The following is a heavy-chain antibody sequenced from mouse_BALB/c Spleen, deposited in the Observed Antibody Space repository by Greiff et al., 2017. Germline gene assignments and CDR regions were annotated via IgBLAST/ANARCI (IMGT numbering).Heavy chain of an antibody. CDR3: ARHYYYGSSYLYYFDY. Sequence: EVKLMESGGGLVKLGGSLKLSCAASGFTFSSYYMSWVRQTPEKRLELVAAINSNGGSTYYPDTVKGRFTISRDNAKNTLYLQMSSLKSEDTALYYCARHYYYGSSYLYYFDYWGQGTTLTVSS. J-gene: IGHJ2*01. CDR1: GFTFSSYY. CDR2: INSNGGST. D-gene: IGHD1-1*01. V-gene: IGHV5-6-2*01.